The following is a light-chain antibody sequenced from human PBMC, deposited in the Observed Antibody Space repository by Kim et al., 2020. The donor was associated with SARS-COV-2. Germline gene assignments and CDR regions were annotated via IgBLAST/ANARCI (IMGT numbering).Light chain of an antibody. J-gene: IGKJ1*01. V-gene: IGKV2-28*01. Sequence: DIVMPQSPLSLPVTPREPASISCRSSQSLLHSNGYNYLDWYLQKPGQSPQLLIYLGSNRASGVPDRFSGSGSGTDFTLKISRVEAEDVGVYYCMQALQTQWTFGQGTKVDIK. CDR1: QSLLHSNGYNY. CDR2: LGS. CDR3: MQALQTQWT.